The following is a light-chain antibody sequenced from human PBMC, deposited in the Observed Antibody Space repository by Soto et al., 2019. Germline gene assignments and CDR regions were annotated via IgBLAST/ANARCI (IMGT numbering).Light chain of an antibody. CDR2: GAS. V-gene: IGKV3-20*01. J-gene: IGKJ1*01. CDR1: QSVSSSY. Sequence: EIVLTQSPGTLSLSPWEIATLSCRASQSVSSSYLAWYQQRPGQAPRLLIYGASSRATGIPDRFSGSGSGTDFTLTIRRLEPEDFAVYDCQQYGSSYPWTLGQGTKVDIK. CDR3: QQYGSSYPWT.